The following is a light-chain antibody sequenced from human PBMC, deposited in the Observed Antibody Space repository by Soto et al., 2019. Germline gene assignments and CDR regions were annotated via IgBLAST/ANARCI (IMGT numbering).Light chain of an antibody. CDR2: DVN. V-gene: IGLV2-14*01. CDR1: TSDVGGYDF. J-gene: IGLJ1*01. CDR3: SSYTSSHTRV. Sequence: QSALTQPASVSGSPGQSITISCTGTTSDVGGYDFVSWYQHHPGKAPKLIIYDVNNRPSGLSNRFSGSKSGKTASLTISGLQTEDETDYYCSSYTSSHTRVFGTGTKLTVL.